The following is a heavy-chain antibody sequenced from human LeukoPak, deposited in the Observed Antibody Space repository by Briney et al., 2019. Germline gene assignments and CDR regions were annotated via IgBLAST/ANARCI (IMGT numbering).Heavy chain of an antibody. Sequence: ASVKVSCTASGYTFTDYYLHWVRQAPGQGLEWVGWIHPNSGATHYTQKFQGRLTMTRDTSISTAYMALTRLRSDDTAVYYCARDMGRYSGYDYDYWGQGTLVTASS. CDR2: IHPNSGAT. CDR3: ARDMGRYSGYDYDY. D-gene: IGHD5-12*01. CDR1: GYTFTDYY. V-gene: IGHV1-2*02. J-gene: IGHJ4*02.